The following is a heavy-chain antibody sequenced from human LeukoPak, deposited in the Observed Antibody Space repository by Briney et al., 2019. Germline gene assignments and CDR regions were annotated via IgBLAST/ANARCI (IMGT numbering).Heavy chain of an antibody. Sequence: GGSLRLSCAASGFTVSSDYMSWVRQAPGKGLEWVSVIYSGGSTYYEDTVKGRFTISRDNSKNTLYLQMNSLRAEDTAVYYCAREAQNYYDSSGALRYFDYWGQGTPVTVSS. J-gene: IGHJ4*02. D-gene: IGHD3-22*01. V-gene: IGHV3-66*02. CDR2: IYSGGST. CDR3: AREAQNYYDSSGALRYFDY. CDR1: GFTVSSDY.